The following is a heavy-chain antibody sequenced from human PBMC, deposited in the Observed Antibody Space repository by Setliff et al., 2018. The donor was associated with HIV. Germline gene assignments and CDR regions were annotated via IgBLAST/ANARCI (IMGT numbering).Heavy chain of an antibody. Sequence: PSETLSLTCAVSGYSISSGYYWSWIRQHPGKGLEWIGYIYYSGSTNYNPSLQSRVTISVDTPQNKISLKLSSVTAADTAVYYCTRVGDTVVVPGVPLGAFDIWGQGTKVTVSS. J-gene: IGHJ3*02. V-gene: IGHV4-31*11. D-gene: IGHD2-2*01. CDR3: TRVGDTVVVPGVPLGAFDI. CDR1: GYSISSGYY. CDR2: IYYSGST.